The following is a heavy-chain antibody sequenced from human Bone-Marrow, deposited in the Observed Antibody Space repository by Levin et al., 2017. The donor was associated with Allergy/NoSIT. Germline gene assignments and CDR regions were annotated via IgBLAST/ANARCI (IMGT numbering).Heavy chain of an antibody. V-gene: IGHV3-30-3*01. CDR3: ARDAARYSSSWYWWFDP. J-gene: IGHJ5*02. CDR2: ISYDGSNK. D-gene: IGHD6-13*01. CDR1: GFTFSSYA. Sequence: GESLKISCAASGFTFSSYAMHWVRQAPGKGLEWVAVISYDGSNKYYADSVKGRFTISRDNSKNTLYLQMNSLRAEDTAVYYCARDAARYSSSWYWWFDPWGQGTLVTVSS.